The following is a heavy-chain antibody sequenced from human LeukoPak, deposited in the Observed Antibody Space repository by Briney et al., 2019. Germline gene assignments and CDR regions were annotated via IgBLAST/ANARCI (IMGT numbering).Heavy chain of an antibody. Sequence: PGGSVRLSCAASGFIFTKYWMHWVRQALGKGLVWVSHVNSDGSATSYADSVKGRFTISRDNAKNTVYLHMNSLRVEDTAVYYCTSFYETNWGQGTLVTVSS. CDR1: GFIFTKYW. CDR3: TSFYETN. CDR2: VNSDGSAT. D-gene: IGHD2/OR15-2a*01. V-gene: IGHV3-74*01. J-gene: IGHJ4*02.